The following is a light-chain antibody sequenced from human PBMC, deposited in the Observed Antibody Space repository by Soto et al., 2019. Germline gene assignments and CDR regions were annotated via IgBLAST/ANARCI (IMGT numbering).Light chain of an antibody. V-gene: IGLV1-40*01. Sequence: QSVLTQPPSVSGAPGQRVTISCTGSSSKIGAVYDVHWYQQVPGRAPKLLIYHDSHRPSGVPDRFSGSRFGTSASLAITGLLAEDEADYFCQSYDSSLRTYVFGPGTKVTVL. CDR2: HDS. CDR1: SSKIGAVYD. J-gene: IGLJ1*01. CDR3: QSYDSSLRTYV.